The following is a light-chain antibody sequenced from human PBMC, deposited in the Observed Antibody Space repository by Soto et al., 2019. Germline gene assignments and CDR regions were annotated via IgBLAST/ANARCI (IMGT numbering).Light chain of an antibody. V-gene: IGKV3-15*01. CDR3: QQRHNWPIT. CDR1: QSVSNS. CDR2: ATS. Sequence: ETLLTQSPATLSMSPGETATLSCRASQSVSNSLAWYRQRPGQPPSLLIYATSTRATGVPARFTGSGSGTEFTLTISSLQSEDFAVYYCQQRHNWPITFGQGTRLDIK. J-gene: IGKJ5*01.